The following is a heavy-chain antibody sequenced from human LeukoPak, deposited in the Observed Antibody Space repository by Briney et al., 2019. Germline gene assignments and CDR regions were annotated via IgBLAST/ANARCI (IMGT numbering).Heavy chain of an antibody. J-gene: IGHJ5*02. Sequence: VASVKVSCKASGFTFTGSAMQWVRQARGQRLEWIGWIVVGSGNTNYAQKFQERVTTTRDMSTSTAYMELSSLRSEDTAVYYCARESRTVEMGTSIHGHWFDPWGQGTLVTVSS. CDR1: GFTFTGSA. D-gene: IGHD5-24*01. CDR3: ARESRTVEMGTSIHGHWFDP. CDR2: IVVGSGNT. V-gene: IGHV1-58*02.